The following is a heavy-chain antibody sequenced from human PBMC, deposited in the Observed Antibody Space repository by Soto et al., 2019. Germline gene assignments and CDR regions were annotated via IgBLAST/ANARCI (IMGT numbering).Heavy chain of an antibody. V-gene: IGHV3-23*01. J-gene: IGHJ4*02. D-gene: IGHD2-21*01. CDR2: ISVSGGST. CDR3: EQREVVDC. CDR1: GFTFSIYA. Sequence: EVQVLESGGGLVQPGGSLRLACAASGFTFSIYAMSWVRQAPGKGLEWVSSISVSGGSTYYADSVKGRFTISRDNSKNMLYLQMSSLRAEDTAVYDCEQREVVDCWGQGTLVTVSS.